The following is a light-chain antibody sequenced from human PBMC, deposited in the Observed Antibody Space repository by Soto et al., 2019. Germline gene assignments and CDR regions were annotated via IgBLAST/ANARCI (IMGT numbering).Light chain of an antibody. CDR1: QSISSY. J-gene: IGKJ2*01. V-gene: IGKV1-39*01. CDR2: AAS. CDR3: QQSYSTPRT. Sequence: EIQMTQSPSSLSASVGDRVTITCRASQSISSYLNLYQQKPGKAPKLLIYAASSLQSGVPSRFSGSVSGTDFTLTISSLQPEDFATYYCQQSYSTPRTVGQGTKLEIK.